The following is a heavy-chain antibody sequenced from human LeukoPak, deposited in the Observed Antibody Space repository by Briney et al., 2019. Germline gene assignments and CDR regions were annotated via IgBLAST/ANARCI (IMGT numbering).Heavy chain of an antibody. D-gene: IGHD2-2*01. CDR1: GFTFDDYA. Sequence: GGSLRLSCAASGFTFDDYAMHWVRQAPGKGLEWVSLISWDGGSTYYADSVKGRFTISRDNSKNSLYLQMSSLRAEDTALYYCAKTRWAHQRSGYLDYWGQGTLVTVSS. J-gene: IGHJ4*02. V-gene: IGHV3-43D*03. CDR3: AKTRWAHQRSGYLDY. CDR2: ISWDGGST.